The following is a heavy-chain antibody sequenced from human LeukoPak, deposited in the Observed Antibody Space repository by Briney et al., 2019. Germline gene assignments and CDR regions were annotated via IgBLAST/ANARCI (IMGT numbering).Heavy chain of an antibody. CDR1: GFTFSSYD. CDR3: ARSFGGTSSHYFDY. J-gene: IGHJ4*02. Sequence: PGGSLRLSCAASGFTFSSYDMHWVRQATGKGLEWVSAIGTAGDPYYPGSVKGRFTISRENAKNSLYLQMNSLRAEDTAVYYCARSFGGTSSHYFDYWGQGTLVTVSS. D-gene: IGHD3-10*01. V-gene: IGHV3-13*05. CDR2: IGTAGDP.